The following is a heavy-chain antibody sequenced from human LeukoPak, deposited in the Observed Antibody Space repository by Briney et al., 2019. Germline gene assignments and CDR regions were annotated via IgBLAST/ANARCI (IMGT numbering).Heavy chain of an antibody. D-gene: IGHD2-8*02. CDR1: GFTFSDYY. J-gene: IGHJ4*02. CDR3: ARDFKPIVLALGY. Sequence: PGGSLRFSCAASGFTFSDYYMSWIRQAPGKGLEWVSYISSSGSTIYYADSVKGRFTISRDNAKNSLYLQMNSLRAEDTAVYYCARDFKPIVLALGYWGQGTLVTVSS. CDR2: ISSSGSTI. V-gene: IGHV3-11*01.